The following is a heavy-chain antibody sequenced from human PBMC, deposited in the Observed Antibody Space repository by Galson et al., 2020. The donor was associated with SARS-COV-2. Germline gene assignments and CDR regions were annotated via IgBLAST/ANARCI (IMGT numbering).Heavy chain of an antibody. CDR3: ARDYYYDSGGYYY. V-gene: IGHV1-69*13. J-gene: IGHJ4*02. D-gene: IGHD3-22*01. Sequence: SVKVSCKASGGTFSSYAISWVRQAPGQGLEWTGGIIPIFGTANYAQKFQGRVTITADESTSTAYMELSSLRSEVTAVYYCARDYYYDSGGYYYWGQGTLVTVSS. CDR2: IIPIFGTA. CDR1: GGTFSSYA.